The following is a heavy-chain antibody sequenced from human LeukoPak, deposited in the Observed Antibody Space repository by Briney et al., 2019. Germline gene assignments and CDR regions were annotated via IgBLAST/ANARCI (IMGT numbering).Heavy chain of an antibody. V-gene: IGHV1-2*02. J-gene: IGHJ4*02. Sequence: ASVKVSCKASGYTFTGNYMHWVRQAPGQGLEWMGWINPNSGGTNYAQKFQGRVTMTRDTSIGTAYMELNRLRSDDTAVYYCATGGRVVGARTGGYDYWGQGTLVTVSS. CDR2: INPNSGGT. CDR1: GYTFTGNY. D-gene: IGHD1-26*01. CDR3: ATGGRVVGARTGGYDY.